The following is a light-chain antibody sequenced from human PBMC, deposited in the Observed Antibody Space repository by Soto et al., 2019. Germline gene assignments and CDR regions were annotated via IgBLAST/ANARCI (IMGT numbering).Light chain of an antibody. CDR2: GAF. CDR3: QQYNDWPLT. Sequence: EIVMTQSPVTLSFSPVERVTLSCRSSQSVSSNLAWYQQKPRQAPSLLIYGAFTRATGIPARFSGTGSGTAFPLTISSLQSEDFALYSCQQYNDWPLTFRQGTTVDTK. V-gene: IGKV3-15*01. CDR1: QSVSSN. J-gene: IGKJ1*01.